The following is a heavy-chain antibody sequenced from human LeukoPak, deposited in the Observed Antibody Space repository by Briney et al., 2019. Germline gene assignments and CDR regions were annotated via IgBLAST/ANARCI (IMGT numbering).Heavy chain of an antibody. Sequence: ASVKVSCKASGYTFTGYYMHWVRQAPGQGLEWMGWIRAYNGNTNYAQKLQGRVTMTTDTSTSTAYMELRSLGSDDTAVYYCARDRGPHHLWFGEFDYWGQGTLVTVSS. D-gene: IGHD3-10*01. V-gene: IGHV1-18*04. CDR2: IRAYNGNT. J-gene: IGHJ4*02. CDR1: GYTFTGYY. CDR3: ARDRGPHHLWFGEFDY.